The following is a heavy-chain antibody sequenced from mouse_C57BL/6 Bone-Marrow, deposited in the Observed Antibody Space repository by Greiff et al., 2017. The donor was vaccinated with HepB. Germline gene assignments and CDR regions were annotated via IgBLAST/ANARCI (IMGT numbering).Heavy chain of an antibody. CDR3: ARGGYDYDRYFDV. D-gene: IGHD2-4*01. J-gene: IGHJ1*03. Sequence: EVQLVESGPGLMKPSQSLSLTCSVTGYSITSGYYWNWIRQFPGNKLEWMGYISYDGSNNYNPSLKNRISITRDTSKNQFFLKLNSVTTEDTATYYCARGGYDYDRYFDVWGTGTTVTVSS. CDR1: GYSITSGYY. CDR2: ISYDGSN. V-gene: IGHV3-6*01.